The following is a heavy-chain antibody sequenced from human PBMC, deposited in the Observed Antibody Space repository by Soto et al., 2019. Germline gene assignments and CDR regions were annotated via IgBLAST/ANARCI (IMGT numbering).Heavy chain of an antibody. CDR3: ARAMLRVDYYYGMDV. V-gene: IGHV3-74*01. J-gene: IGHJ6*02. D-gene: IGHD3-10*02. CDR1: GFTFSSYW. Sequence: VGSLRLSCAASGFTFSSYWMHWVRQAPGKGLVWVSRINSDGSSTSYADSVKGRFTISRDNAKNTLYLQMNSLRAEDTAVYYCARAMLRVDYYYGMDVWGQGTTVTVSS. CDR2: INSDGSST.